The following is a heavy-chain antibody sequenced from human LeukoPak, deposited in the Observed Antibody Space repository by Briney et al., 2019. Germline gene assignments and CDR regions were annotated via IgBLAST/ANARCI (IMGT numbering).Heavy chain of an antibody. CDR1: GFTFSYYW. D-gene: IGHD1-7*01. CDR2: IKQDGSEK. CDR3: ARWGGTTLRFVG. Sequence: GGSLRLSCAASGFTFSYYWMSWVRQAPGKGLEWVANIKQDGSEKYYVDSVKGRFAISRDNAKNSLYLQMNSLRAEDTAVYYCARWGGTTLRFVGWGQGTLVPVSS. J-gene: IGHJ4*02. V-gene: IGHV3-7*03.